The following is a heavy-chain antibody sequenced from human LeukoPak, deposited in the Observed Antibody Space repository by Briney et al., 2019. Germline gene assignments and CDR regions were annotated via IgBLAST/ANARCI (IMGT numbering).Heavy chain of an antibody. Sequence: SQTLSLTCAISGDSVSTNSATWTWLRQSPSKGLEWLGRTYYRSKWYNDYAVSMKSRITINPDTSKNQFSLQLNSVTPEDTAVYYCARLVGASWFDSWGQGTLVTVSS. CDR1: GDSVSTNSAT. J-gene: IGHJ5*01. CDR3: ARLVGASWFDS. CDR2: TYYRSKWYN. V-gene: IGHV6-1*01. D-gene: IGHD1-26*01.